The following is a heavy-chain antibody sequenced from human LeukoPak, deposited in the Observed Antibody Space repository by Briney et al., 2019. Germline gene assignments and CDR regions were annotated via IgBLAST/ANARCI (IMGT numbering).Heavy chain of an antibody. CDR2: IYYSGST. V-gene: IGHV4-30-4*01. J-gene: IGHJ5*02. D-gene: IGHD3-22*01. CDR3: ARGTYYYDSSGYYYWFDP. Sequence: PSETLSLTCTVSGGSISSGDYYWSWIRQPPGKGLEWIGYIYYSGSTYYNPSLKSRVTISVDTSKNQFSLKLSSVTAADTAVCYCARGTYYYDSSGYYYWFDPWGQGTLVTVSS. CDR1: GGSISSGDYY.